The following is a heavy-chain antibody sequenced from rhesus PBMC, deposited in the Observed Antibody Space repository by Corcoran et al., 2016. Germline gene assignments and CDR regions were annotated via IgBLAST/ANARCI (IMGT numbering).Heavy chain of an antibody. Sequence: QVQLQESGPGLVKPSETLSLTCAVSGGSISGGYDWSWIRQPPGKGLEWIGYIYGRSTQSNPSLKNRVTISKDTSKNQFPLQLSSVTAADTAVYYCARQSPPGGNSGSWEALWGQGVLVTVSS. J-gene: IGHJ4*01. D-gene: IGHD6-25*01. CDR1: GGSISGGYD. V-gene: IGHV4-76*01. CDR2: IYGRST. CDR3: ARQSPPGGNSGSWEAL.